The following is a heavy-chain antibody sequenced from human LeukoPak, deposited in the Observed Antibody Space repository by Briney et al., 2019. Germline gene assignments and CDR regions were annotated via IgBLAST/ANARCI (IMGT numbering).Heavy chain of an antibody. V-gene: IGHV4-39*01. CDR2: IYYSAST. D-gene: IGHD3-3*01. CDR3: AIHGRITIFGVVIISWFDP. CDR1: GGSISSSSYY. J-gene: IGHJ5*02. Sequence: SETLSLTCTVSGGSISSSSYYWGWIRQPPGQGLEWIVSIYYSASTYYNPSLKGPVSIYVYTSTNQFSLRLISVTAADPAVYYCAIHGRITIFGVVIISWFDPWGQGTLVTVSS.